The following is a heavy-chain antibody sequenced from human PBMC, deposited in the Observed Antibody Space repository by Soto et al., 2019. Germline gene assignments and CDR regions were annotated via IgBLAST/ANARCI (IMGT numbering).Heavy chain of an antibody. V-gene: IGHV3-30*18. CDR3: AKGYYGSGRPHYYYGMDV. CDR1: GFTFSSYG. CDR2: ISYDGSNK. Sequence: QVQLVESGGGVVQPGRSLRLSCAASGFTFSSYGMHWVRQAPGKGLEWVAVISYDGSNKYYADSVKGRFTISRDNSKNTLYLQMNSLRAEDTAVYYCAKGYYGSGRPHYYYGMDVWGQGTTVTVSS. D-gene: IGHD3-10*01. J-gene: IGHJ6*02.